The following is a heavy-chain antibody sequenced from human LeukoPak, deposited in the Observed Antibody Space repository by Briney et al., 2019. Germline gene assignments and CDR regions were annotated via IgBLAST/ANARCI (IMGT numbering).Heavy chain of an antibody. Sequence: SETLSLTCTVSGGSISSYYWSWTRQPPGEGLEWIGYIYYSGSTNYNPSLKSRVTISVDTSKNQFSLKLSSVTAADTAVYYCARAGDYYDSSGYSNYYYYMDVWGKGTTVTVSS. V-gene: IGHV4-59*01. CDR3: ARAGDYYDSSGYSNYYYYMDV. CDR2: IYYSGST. CDR1: GGSISSYY. D-gene: IGHD3-22*01. J-gene: IGHJ6*03.